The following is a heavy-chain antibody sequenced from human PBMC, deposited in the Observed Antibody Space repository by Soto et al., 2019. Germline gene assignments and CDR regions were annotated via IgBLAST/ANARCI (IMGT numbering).Heavy chain of an antibody. CDR3: VKGGLIAVAGTSRYGMDV. D-gene: IGHD6-19*01. CDR2: ISSNGGRT. CDR1: GFTFSSYA. Sequence: PGGSLRLSCSACGFTFSSYAMHWVRQAQGKGLEYVSAISSNGGRTNYADTVKCRFTISRDNSKNTLYLQMSSLRAEDTAVYYCVKGGLIAVAGTSRYGMDVWGQGTTVTVSS. J-gene: IGHJ6*02. V-gene: IGHV3-64D*06.